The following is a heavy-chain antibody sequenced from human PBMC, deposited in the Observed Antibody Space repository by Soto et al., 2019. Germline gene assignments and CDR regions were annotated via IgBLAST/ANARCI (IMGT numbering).Heavy chain of an antibody. CDR2: IIPIFGTA. D-gene: IGHD6-19*01. CDR3: ARELAVAGPRGFDY. J-gene: IGHJ4*02. Sequence: ASVPVSCKDSGGTFRSYAISWVRQALGQGLEWMGGIIPIFGTANYAQKFQGRVTITADESTSTAYMELSSLRSEDTAVYYCARELAVAGPRGFDYWGQGTLVTVSS. CDR1: GGTFRSYA. V-gene: IGHV1-69*13.